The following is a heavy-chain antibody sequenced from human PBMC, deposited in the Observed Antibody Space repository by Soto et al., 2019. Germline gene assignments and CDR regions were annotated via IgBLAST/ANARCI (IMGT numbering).Heavy chain of an antibody. CDR3: ARGEVRGPFDI. V-gene: IGHV4-30-4*01. CDR2: IHNSGST. CDR1: GGSVNSHDYY. J-gene: IGHJ3*02. Sequence: QQQLQKSGPGLVKPSQTLSLTCTVSGGSVNSHDYYWSWIRQPPGKGLEWIGYIHNSGSTYYNPSLKSRLTISSDMSKNQFSLRLNSVTAADTALYFCARGEVRGPFDIWGQGTKVTVSS. D-gene: IGHD3-10*01.